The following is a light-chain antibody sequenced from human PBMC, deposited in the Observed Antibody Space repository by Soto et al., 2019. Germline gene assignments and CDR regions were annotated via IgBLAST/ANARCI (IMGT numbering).Light chain of an antibody. J-gene: IGLJ3*02. CDR3: CSYAGSYTWV. Sequence: QSVLTQPRSVSGSPGQSVTISCTGTSSDVGGYNYVSWYQQHPGKAPKLMSYDVSKRPSGVPDRFSGSKSGNTASLTISGLPAEDEDDYYCCSYAGSYTWVFGGGTKLTVL. CDR1: SSDVGGYNY. CDR2: DVS. V-gene: IGLV2-11*01.